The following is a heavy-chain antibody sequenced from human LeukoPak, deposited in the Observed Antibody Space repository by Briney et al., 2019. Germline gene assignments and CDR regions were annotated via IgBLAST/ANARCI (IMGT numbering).Heavy chain of an antibody. CDR2: IYTSGST. V-gene: IGHV4-4*07. CDR1: GGSISSYY. Sequence: SETLSLTCTVSGGSISSYYWSWIRQPAGKGLEWIGRIYTSGSTNYNPSLKSRVTISVDRSKNQFSLKLSSVTAADTAVYYCARANCGGDCFWNWYFDLWGRGTLVTVSS. D-gene: IGHD2-21*02. J-gene: IGHJ2*01. CDR3: ARANCGGDCFWNWYFDL.